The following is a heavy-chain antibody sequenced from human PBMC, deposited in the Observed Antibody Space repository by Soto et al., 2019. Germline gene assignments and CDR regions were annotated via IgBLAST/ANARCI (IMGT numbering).Heavy chain of an antibody. CDR1: GGSFTGYI. D-gene: IGHD2-15*01. J-gene: IGHJ4*02. CDR2: INHSGSA. CDR3: ARGLMTASPYSGGWYYFDY. V-gene: IGHV4-34*01. Sequence: QVQLQQWGAGLLKPSETLSLTCAVSGGSFTGYIWSWIRQSPGKGLQWIGQINHSGSANYNPSLKSPLNISLHAPNSLFSLDLSSVTAAHTAVYYGARGLMTASPYSGGWYYFDYWGQGTLVTVSS.